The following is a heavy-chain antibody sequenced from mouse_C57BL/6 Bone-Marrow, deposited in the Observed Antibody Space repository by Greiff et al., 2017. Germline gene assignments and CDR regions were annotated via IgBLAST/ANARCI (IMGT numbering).Heavy chain of an antibody. CDR1: GYSITGDY. V-gene: IGHV3-8*01. CDR3: ARSPVGSSSWYFDV. CDR2: ISYSGST. Sequence: EVQLVESGPGLAKPSQTLSLTCSVTGYSITGDYWNWIRKFPGNKLEYMGYISYSGSTYYNPSLKSRISITRDTSKNQYYLQLNSVTTEDTATYYCARSPVGSSSWYFDVWGTGTTVTVSS. J-gene: IGHJ1*03. D-gene: IGHD1-1*01.